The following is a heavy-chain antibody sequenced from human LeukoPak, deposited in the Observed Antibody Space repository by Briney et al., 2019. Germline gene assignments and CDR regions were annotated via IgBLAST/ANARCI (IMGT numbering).Heavy chain of an antibody. CDR1: GFTFNDYE. CDR3: ARDTLYGTQSLDAFDI. Sequence: PGKSLRLSCAASGFTFNDYEMTWVRQAPGKGLEWISYISSSGSITSHADSVKGRFTISRDDSKSILHLQMNSLRAEDTAVYYCARDTLYGTQSLDAFDIWGQGTLVTVSS. CDR2: ISSSGSIT. J-gene: IGHJ3*02. V-gene: IGHV3-48*03. D-gene: IGHD2/OR15-2a*01.